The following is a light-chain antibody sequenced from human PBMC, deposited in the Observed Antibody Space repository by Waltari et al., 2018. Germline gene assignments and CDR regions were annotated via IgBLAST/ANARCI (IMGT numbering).Light chain of an antibody. CDR2: WAS. Sequence: DIVMTQSPDSLAVSLGERATIKCKSSQSVLYTPNNKNYLAWYQHKPGQSPKLLLYWASTRESGVPDRFSGSGSGTDFTHTISSLQAEDVAVYYCQQYYTTPLTFGGGTKVEI. CDR3: QQYYTTPLT. J-gene: IGKJ4*01. V-gene: IGKV4-1*01. CDR1: QSVLYTPNNKNY.